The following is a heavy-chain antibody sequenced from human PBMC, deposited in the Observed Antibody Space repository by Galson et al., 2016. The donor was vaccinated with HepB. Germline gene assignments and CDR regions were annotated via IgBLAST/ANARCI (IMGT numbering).Heavy chain of an antibody. CDR2: INHSGRT. J-gene: IGHJ5*02. CDR1: GGLFSGYY. V-gene: IGHV4-34*01. Sequence: SETLSLTCAVYGGLFSGYYWCWIRQPPGKGLEWIGEINHSGRTNYNPSLKSRVTISVDTSKKQFSLRLNSVTAADTAVYYCARALSRVPWGQGTLVTVSS. CDR3: ARALSRVP.